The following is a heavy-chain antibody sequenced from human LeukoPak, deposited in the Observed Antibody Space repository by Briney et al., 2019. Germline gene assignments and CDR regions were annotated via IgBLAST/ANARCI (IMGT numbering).Heavy chain of an antibody. V-gene: IGHV3-64*01. D-gene: IGHD2-2*02. CDR1: GFTFSSYA. CDR2: ISSNGGST. CDR3: ARGRYCSSTSCYTGYYYYMDV. Sequence: GGSLRLSCAASGFTFSSYAMHWVRQAPGKGLAYVSAISSNGGSTYYANSVKGRFTISRDNSKNTLYLQMGSLRAEDMAVYSCARGRYCSSTSCYTGYYYYMDVWGKGTTVTVSS. J-gene: IGHJ6*03.